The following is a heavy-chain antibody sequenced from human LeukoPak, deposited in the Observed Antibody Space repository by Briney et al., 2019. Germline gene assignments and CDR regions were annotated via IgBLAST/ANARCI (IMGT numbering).Heavy chain of an antibody. CDR2: INPSGGSI. CDR3: ARRSRVGYCSGGSCYSIDY. J-gene: IGHJ4*02. D-gene: IGHD2-15*01. V-gene: IGHV1-46*01. CDR1: GYTFTSYY. Sequence: ASVKVSCKASGYTFTSYYMHWVRQAPGQGLEWMGIINPSGGSISYAQKFQGRVTMTRDTSTSTVYMELSSLRSEDTAVYYCARRSRVGYCSGGSCYSIDYWGQGTLVTVSS.